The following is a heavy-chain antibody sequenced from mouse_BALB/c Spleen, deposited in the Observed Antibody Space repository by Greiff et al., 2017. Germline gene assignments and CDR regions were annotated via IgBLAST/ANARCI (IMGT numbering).Heavy chain of an antibody. V-gene: IGHV1-80*01. CDR3: ARGVWLRRRTDYFDY. CDR2: IYPGDGDT. CDR1: GYAFSSYW. D-gene: IGHD2-2*01. J-gene: IGHJ2*01. Sequence: QVQLQQSGAELVRPGSSVKISCKASGYAFSSYWMNWVKQRPGQGLEWIGQIYPGDGDTNSNGKFKGKATLTADKSSSTAYMQLSSLTSEDSAIYCCARGVWLRRRTDYFDYWGQGTTLTVSS.